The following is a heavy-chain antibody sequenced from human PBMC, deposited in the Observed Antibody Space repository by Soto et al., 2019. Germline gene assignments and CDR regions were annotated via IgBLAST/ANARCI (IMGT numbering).Heavy chain of an antibody. V-gene: IGHV4-31*03. D-gene: IGHD6-13*01. J-gene: IGHJ5*02. CDR2: IYYIGAT. Sequence: QVQLQESGPGLVKPSQTLSLTCSVSGGSISSAGYYWSWIRQHPGKRLEWVGYIYYIGATYYNPSLESRLTILGDTSKNQFSLKLSSVTAADTAVYYCARSWTTAAGWANWFDPWGHGTLVTVSS. CDR3: ARSWTTAAGWANWFDP. CDR1: GGSISSAGYY.